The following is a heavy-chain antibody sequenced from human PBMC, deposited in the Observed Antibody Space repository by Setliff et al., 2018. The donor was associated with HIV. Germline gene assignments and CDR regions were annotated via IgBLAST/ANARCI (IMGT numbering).Heavy chain of an antibody. D-gene: IGHD2-2*01. Sequence: SETLSLTCAVYGGSFSDHYWNWIRQAPGKGLEWIGEISHSGSSGSTNYNPSLKSRLTISIDTSKNQFSLKLSSLTAADTAVYYCAREVPARQHFDFWGQGTLVTVSS. J-gene: IGHJ4*02. CDR3: AREVPARQHFDF. CDR2: ISHSGSSGST. V-gene: IGHV4-34*01. CDR1: GGSFSDHY.